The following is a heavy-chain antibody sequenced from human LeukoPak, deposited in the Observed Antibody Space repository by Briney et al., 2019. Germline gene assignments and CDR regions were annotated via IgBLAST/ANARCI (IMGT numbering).Heavy chain of an antibody. CDR1: GDSVSSNSAA. CDR2: TYYRSKWYN. CDR3: ARGRLFTIFGVVLSRNWFDP. Sequence: SQTLSLTCAISGDSVSSNSAAWNWIRQSPSRGLEWLGRTYYRSKWYNDYAVSVKSRITINPDTSKNQFSLQLNSVTAADTAVYYCARGRLFTIFGVVLSRNWFDPWGQGTLVTVSS. D-gene: IGHD3-3*01. J-gene: IGHJ5*02. V-gene: IGHV6-1*01.